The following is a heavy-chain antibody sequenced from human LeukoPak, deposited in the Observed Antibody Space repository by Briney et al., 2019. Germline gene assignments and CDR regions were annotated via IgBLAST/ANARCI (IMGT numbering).Heavy chain of an antibody. D-gene: IGHD1-14*01. J-gene: IGHJ5*02. CDR3: VKDRRNPYRPEGPFDP. V-gene: IGHV1-2*02. CDR2: INPNSGGT. CDR1: GYTFTGYY. Sequence: ASVKVSCKASGYTFTGYYMHWVRQAPGQGLEWMGWINPNSGGTNYAQKFQGRVTMTRDTSISTAYMELSRLRSDDTALYYCVKDRRNPYRPEGPFDPWGQGTQVTVSS.